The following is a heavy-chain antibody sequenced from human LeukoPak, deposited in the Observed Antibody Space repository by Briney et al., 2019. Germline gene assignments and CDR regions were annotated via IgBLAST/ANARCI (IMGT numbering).Heavy chain of an antibody. J-gene: IGHJ4*02. D-gene: IGHD6-19*01. CDR2: MDPNSADT. CDR3: ARADTSGWFVDY. CDR1: GYTFTSNN. Sequence: ASVKVSCKASGYTFTSNNINWVRQAPGQGLEWMGWMDPNSADTAYAQKFQGGVAMTRDTSISTAYMELSSLRSEDTAVYYCARADTSGWFVDYWGQGTLVTVSA. V-gene: IGHV1-8*01.